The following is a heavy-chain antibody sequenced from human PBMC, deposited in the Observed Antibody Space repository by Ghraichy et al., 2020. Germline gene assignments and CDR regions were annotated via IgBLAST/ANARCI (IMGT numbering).Heavy chain of an antibody. CDR2: IYYSGNT. CDR1: GDSISSSSYY. D-gene: IGHD3-22*01. Sequence: SETLSLTCTVSGDSISSSSYYWGWIRQPPGKGLEWIGSIYYSGNTYYNPSLKSRITISVDTSRNQISLKLTSVTAADTAVYYCARQRGPYDSSGYYYFDYWGQGTLVTVAS. V-gene: IGHV4-39*01. J-gene: IGHJ4*02. CDR3: ARQRGPYDSSGYYYFDY.